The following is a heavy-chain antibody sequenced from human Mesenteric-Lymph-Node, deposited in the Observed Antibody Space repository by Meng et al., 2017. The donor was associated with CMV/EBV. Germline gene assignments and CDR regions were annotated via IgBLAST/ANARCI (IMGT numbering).Heavy chain of an antibody. CDR2: LSWNSGNI. D-gene: IGHD6-13*01. CDR3: SKDTSSLLVAVARGGGFDS. CDR1: GFTFSSYA. J-gene: IGHJ4*02. Sequence: GGSLRLSCAASGFTFSSYAMHWVRQAPGKGLEWVAGLSWNSGNIAYAGSVKGRFTISRDNSKNSLYLEMNSLRDEDTAFYYCSKDTSSLLVAVARGGGFDSWGQGTLVTVSS. V-gene: IGHV3-9*01.